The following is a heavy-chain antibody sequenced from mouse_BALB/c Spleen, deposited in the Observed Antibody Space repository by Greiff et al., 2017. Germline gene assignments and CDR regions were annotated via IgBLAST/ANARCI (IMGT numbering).Heavy chain of an antibody. J-gene: IGHJ2*01. D-gene: IGHD1-1*01. CDR1: GFTFTDYY. CDR2: IRNKANGYTT. CDR3: ARDNYGNHFDY. V-gene: IGHV7-3*02. Sequence: EVKLMESGGGLVQPGGSLRLSCATSGFTFTDYYMSWVRQPPGKALEWLGFIRNKANGYTTEYSASVKGRFTISRDNSQSILYLQMNTLRAEDSATYYCARDNYGNHFDYWGQGTTLTVSS.